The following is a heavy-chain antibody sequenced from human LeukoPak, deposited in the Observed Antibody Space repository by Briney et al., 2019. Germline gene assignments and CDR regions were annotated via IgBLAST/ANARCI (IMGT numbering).Heavy chain of an antibody. CDR2: IHYTGSYSGTT. V-gene: IGHV4-39*07. D-gene: IGHD3-16*01. Sequence: SETLSLTCIVSAGSIGSDALYWGWIRQSPGKGLEWIGSIHYTGSYSGTTYYNPSLKSRVTISVDTYKNQFSLKLTSVTAADTAVYYCARRSQENGVITANNWFDPWGQGTLVTVSS. J-gene: IGHJ5*02. CDR3: ARRSQENGVITANNWFDP. CDR1: AGSIGSDALY.